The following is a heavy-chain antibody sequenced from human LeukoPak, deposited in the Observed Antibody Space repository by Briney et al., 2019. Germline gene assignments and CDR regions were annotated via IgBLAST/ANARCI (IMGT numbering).Heavy chain of an antibody. V-gene: IGHV3-48*02. Sequence: GGSLTLSCATSGFSFTDYPMNWVRQAPGKGLEWISNIRTTAEGAKYAYYADSVKGRVTISRDDGKNTLYLHMNSLRDDDTAVYYCATDQRYAFDYWGQGILVTVSS. CDR1: GFSFTDYP. CDR3: ATDQRYAFDY. J-gene: IGHJ4*02. CDR2: IRTTAEGAKYA. D-gene: IGHD3-9*01.